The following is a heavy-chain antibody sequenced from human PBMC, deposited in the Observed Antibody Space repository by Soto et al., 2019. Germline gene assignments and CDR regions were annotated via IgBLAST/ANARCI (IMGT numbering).Heavy chain of an antibody. V-gene: IGHV1-2*02. D-gene: IGHD3-9*01. Sequence: ASVKVSCKASGYTFTGYYMHWVRQAPGQGLEWMGWINPNSGGTNYAQKFQGRVTMTRDTSISTAYMELSRLRSDDTAVYYCAGEQALRYFDWSPRYGMDVWGQGTTVTVSS. CDR1: GYTFTGYY. CDR2: INPNSGGT. CDR3: AGEQALRYFDWSPRYGMDV. J-gene: IGHJ6*02.